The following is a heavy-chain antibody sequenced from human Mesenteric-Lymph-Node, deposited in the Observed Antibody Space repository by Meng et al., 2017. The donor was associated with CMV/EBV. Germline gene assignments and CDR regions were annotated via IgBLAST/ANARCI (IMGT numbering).Heavy chain of an antibody. Sequence: ESLKISCAASGFTFSSYSMNWVRQAPGKGLEWIGEINYSGSTNYNPSLKSRVTISLDTSKKQFSLKLSSVTAADTAVYYCAREAYYDSSYGMDVWGQGTTVTVSS. CDR3: AREAYYDSSYGMDV. V-gene: IGHV4-34*01. CDR1: GFTFSSYS. J-gene: IGHJ6*02. CDR2: INYSGST. D-gene: IGHD3-22*01.